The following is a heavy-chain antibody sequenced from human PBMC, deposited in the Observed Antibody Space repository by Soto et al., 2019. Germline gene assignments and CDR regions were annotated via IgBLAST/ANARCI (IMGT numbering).Heavy chain of an antibody. V-gene: IGHV4-39*01. CDR3: ASSVEDYYDSSGYYPLFDY. CDR2: IYYSGST. J-gene: IGHJ4*02. D-gene: IGHD3-22*01. Sequence: PSETLSLTCTVSGGSISSSSYYWGWIRQPPGKGLEWIGSIYYSGSTYYNPSLKSRVTISVDTSKNQFSLKLSSVTAADTAVYYCASSVEDYYDSSGYYPLFDYWGQGTLVTVSS. CDR1: GGSISSSSYY.